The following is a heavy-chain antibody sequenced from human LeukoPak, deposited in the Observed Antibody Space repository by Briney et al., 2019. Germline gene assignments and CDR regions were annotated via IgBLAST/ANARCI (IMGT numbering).Heavy chain of an antibody. Sequence: ASVKVSCKASGYTFTGYYMHWVRQAPGQGLEWMGWINPNSGGTNYAQKFQGRVTMTRDTSISTAYMELSRLRSDDTAVYYCARDGVIYYGSARDAFDIWGQGTMVTVSS. CDR2: INPNSGGT. CDR1: GYTFTGYY. J-gene: IGHJ3*02. CDR3: ARDGVIYYGSARDAFDI. V-gene: IGHV1-2*02. D-gene: IGHD3-10*01.